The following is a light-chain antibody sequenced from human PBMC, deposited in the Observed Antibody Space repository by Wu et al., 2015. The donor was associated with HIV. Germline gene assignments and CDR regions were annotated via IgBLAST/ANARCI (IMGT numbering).Light chain of an antibody. V-gene: IGKV3-15*01. CDR2: ETS. J-gene: IGKJ5*01. Sequence: EIVMTQSPATLSVSPGQRVTLSCRASQTIANKLAWYQRRPGQGPRLLIYETSTRATGIPARFSGRGSGTEFTLTISDMQSEDFAVYYCQQYKNWPPFTFGQGTRL. CDR3: QQYKNWPPFT. CDR1: QTIANK.